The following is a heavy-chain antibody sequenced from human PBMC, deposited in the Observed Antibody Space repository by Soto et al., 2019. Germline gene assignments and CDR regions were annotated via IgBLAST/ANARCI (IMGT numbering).Heavy chain of an antibody. CDR1: GGTFSSQA. CDR2: IIPFFRGT. Sequence: QVQLVQSGAEVKKPGSSVKVSCKASGGTFSSQAISWVRQAPGQGLEWMGQIIPFFRGTKYAQKFQGRVTITADDSTSTAYMDLSSLRSEDTAVYYCARDVPLHYYDSTYYYYAMDVWGQGTTVTVSS. CDR3: ARDVPLHYYDSTYYYYAMDV. J-gene: IGHJ6*02. D-gene: IGHD3-16*01. V-gene: IGHV1-69*01.